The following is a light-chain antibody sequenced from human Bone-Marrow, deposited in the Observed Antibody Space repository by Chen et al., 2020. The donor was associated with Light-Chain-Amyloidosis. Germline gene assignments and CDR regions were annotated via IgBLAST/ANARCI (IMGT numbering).Light chain of an antibody. Sequence: SYELTQPPSVSVPPGQTARITCSGDDLPTKYAYWYQQKPGQAPVLVIHRDTEMPTGISERFSGYRAGTTATLTISGVKAEDEADYNWQSADSSGTYEVIFGGGTKLTVL. CDR1: DLPTKY. CDR2: RDT. V-gene: IGLV3-25*03. CDR3: QSADSSGTYEVI. J-gene: IGLJ2*01.